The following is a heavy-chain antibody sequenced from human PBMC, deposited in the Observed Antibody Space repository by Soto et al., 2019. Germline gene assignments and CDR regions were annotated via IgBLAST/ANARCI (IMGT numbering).Heavy chain of an antibody. J-gene: IGHJ6*02. CDR1: GDSVSSNSAA. V-gene: IGHV6-1*01. D-gene: IGHD3-3*01. CDR3: ARAPSITIFGVVDYYGMDV. CDR2: TYYRSKWYN. Sequence: SQTLSLTCAISGDSVSSNSAAWNWIRQSPSRGLEWLRRTYYRSKWYNDYAVSVKSRITINPDTSKNQFSLQLNSVTPEDTAVYYCARAPSITIFGVVDYYGMDVWGQGTTVTVSS.